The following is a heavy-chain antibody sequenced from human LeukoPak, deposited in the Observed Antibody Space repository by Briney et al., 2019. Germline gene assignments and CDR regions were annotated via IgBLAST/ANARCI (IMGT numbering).Heavy chain of an antibody. D-gene: IGHD5-12*01. CDR1: GGSISSYY. J-gene: IGHJ6*02. CDR3: ARDNGYDNLHTPYGMDV. Sequence: PSETLFLTCTVSGGSISSYYWSWIRQPPGKGLEWIGYIYYSGSTNYNPSLKSRVTISVDTSKNQFSLKLSSVTAADTAVYYCARDNGYDNLHTPYGMDVWGQGTTVTVSS. V-gene: IGHV4-59*01. CDR2: IYYSGST.